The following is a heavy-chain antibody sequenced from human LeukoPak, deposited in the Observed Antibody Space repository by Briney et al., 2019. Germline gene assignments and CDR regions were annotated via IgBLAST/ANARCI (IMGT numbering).Heavy chain of an antibody. CDR2: INPNSGGT. V-gene: IGHV1-2*04. Sequence: ASVMVSCKASGYTFTGYYMHWVRQAPGQGLEWMGWINPNSGGTNYAQKFQGWVTMTRDTSISTAYMELSRLRSEDTAFYYCAREGPPGSHAFYFDYWGQGTLVTVSS. D-gene: IGHD3-10*01. CDR1: GYTFTGYY. CDR3: AREGPPGSHAFYFDY. J-gene: IGHJ4*02.